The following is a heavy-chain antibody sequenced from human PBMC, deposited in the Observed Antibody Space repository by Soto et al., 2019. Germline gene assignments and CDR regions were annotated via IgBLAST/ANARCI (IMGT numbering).Heavy chain of an antibody. V-gene: IGHV3-23*01. Sequence: EVQLLESGGGLVQPGGSLRLSCAASGFTFSSYAMSWVRQAPGKGLEWVSAISGSGGGTYYADSVKGRFNISRDNSKNTLYMQMNSLRAEDTAVYYSAIAKRHSSGWNSYRSGDAFDIWGQGTMVTVSS. CDR3: AIAKRHSSGWNSYRSGDAFDI. J-gene: IGHJ3*02. D-gene: IGHD6-19*01. CDR2: ISGSGGGT. CDR1: GFTFSSYA.